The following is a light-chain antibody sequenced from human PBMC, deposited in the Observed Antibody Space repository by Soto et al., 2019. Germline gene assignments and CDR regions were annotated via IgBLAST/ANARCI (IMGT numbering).Light chain of an antibody. CDR1: RGISTY. CDR2: AAS. J-gene: IGKJ2*01. Sequence: DIQMTQSPSSLSASVGDRVTITCRASRGISTYLNWYQQRPGKDPKFLINAASSLQSGGTSRFRGSGSWTDFTPTISSLQPKAFATYDCQQSYCTPYIFGQGTTLEIK. V-gene: IGKV1-39*01. CDR3: QQSYCTPYI.